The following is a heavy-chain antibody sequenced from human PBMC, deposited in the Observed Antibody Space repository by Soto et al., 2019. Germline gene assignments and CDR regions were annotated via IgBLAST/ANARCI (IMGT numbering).Heavy chain of an antibody. CDR3: ARVTTFSSKLMDV. V-gene: IGHV3-74*01. CDR1: GFTFNNFW. J-gene: IGHJ6*02. Sequence: PGGSLRLSCAASGFTFNNFWMHWVRQGPGKGLVWISRISNDGATTDYADSVKGRFTVSRDNAKNTLYLQMNSLRAEDTGVYFCARVTTFSSKLMDVWGQGTTVTVSS. D-gene: IGHD6-19*01. CDR2: ISNDGATT.